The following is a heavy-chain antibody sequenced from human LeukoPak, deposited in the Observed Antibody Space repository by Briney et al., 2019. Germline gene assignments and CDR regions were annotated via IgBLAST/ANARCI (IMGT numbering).Heavy chain of an antibody. CDR2: IRYDGSNK. Sequence: PGGSLRLSCAASGFTFSSCAMSWVRQAPGKGLEWVAFIRYDGSNKYYADSVKGRFTISRDNSKNTLYLQMNSLRAEDTAVYYCAKEKYQLLLGAFDIWGQGTMVTVSS. CDR3: AKEKYQLLLGAFDI. CDR1: GFTFSSCA. J-gene: IGHJ3*02. V-gene: IGHV3-30*02. D-gene: IGHD2-2*01.